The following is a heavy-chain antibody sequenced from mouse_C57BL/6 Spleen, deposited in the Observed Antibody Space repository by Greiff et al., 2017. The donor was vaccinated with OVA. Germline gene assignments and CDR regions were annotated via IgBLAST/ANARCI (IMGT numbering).Heavy chain of an antibody. J-gene: IGHJ3*01. CDR2: IDPNSGGT. D-gene: IGHD2-3*01. CDR3: ARQIYDGYPWFAY. V-gene: IGHV1-72*01. CDR1: GYTFTSYW. Sequence: QVQLQQPGAELVKPGPSVKLSCKASGYTFTSYWMHWVKQRPGRGLEWLGRIDPNSGGTKYNEKLKSKATRTVDKPSSSAYMQLSSLTSEDSAVYYCARQIYDGYPWFAYWGQGTLVTVSA.